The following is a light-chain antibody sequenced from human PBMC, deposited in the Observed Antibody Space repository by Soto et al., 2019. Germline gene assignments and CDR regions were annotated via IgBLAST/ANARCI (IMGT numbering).Light chain of an antibody. J-gene: IGLJ2*01. Sequence: QSALTQPASVSGSPGQSITISCTGSSSDVGDYNYVSWYQQYPGKVPKVIIYEVSYRPSGVSNRFSGSKSGNTASLTISGLQAEDEADYYCTSYTSITILVFGGGTKLTVL. CDR1: SSDVGDYNY. CDR3: TSYTSITILV. CDR2: EVS. V-gene: IGLV2-14*01.